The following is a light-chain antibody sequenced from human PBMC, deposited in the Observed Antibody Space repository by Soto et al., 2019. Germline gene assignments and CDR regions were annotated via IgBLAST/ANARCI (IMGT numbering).Light chain of an antibody. Sequence: EIVLTQSPATLSLSPGERATLSCRASQSISSYLAWYQQKPGQAPRLLIYDASNRATGIPARFSGSGSGTDFTLPISSLEPEDFAVYYCQLRSNWPPALTLGGGTKVEIK. CDR2: DAS. J-gene: IGKJ4*01. CDR3: QLRSNWPPALT. CDR1: QSISSY. V-gene: IGKV3-11*01.